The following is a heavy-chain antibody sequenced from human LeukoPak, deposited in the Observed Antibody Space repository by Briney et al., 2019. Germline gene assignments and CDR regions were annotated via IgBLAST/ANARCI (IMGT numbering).Heavy chain of an antibody. J-gene: IGHJ4*02. CDR1: GFTFSSYW. Sequence: PGGSLRLSCAASGFTFSSYWMSWVRQAPGKGLEWVANIKQDGSEKYYVDSVKGRFTISRDNAKNSLYLQMNSLRAEDTAVYYCASIMATKGYYDSSGYHPFDYWGQGTLVTVSS. V-gene: IGHV3-7*01. D-gene: IGHD3-22*01. CDR3: ASIMATKGYYDSSGYHPFDY. CDR2: IKQDGSEK.